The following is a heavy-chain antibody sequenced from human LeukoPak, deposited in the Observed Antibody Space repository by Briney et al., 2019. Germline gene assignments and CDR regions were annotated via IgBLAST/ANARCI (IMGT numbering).Heavy chain of an antibody. J-gene: IGHJ2*01. Sequence: SETLSLTCTVSGYSISSGYYWSWIRQPPGKGLEWIGYIYYSGSTNYNPSLKSRVTISVDTSKNQFSLKLSSVTAADTAVYYCARDSRCSSTSCYEGYFDLWGRGTLVTVSS. CDR1: GYSISSGYY. CDR3: ARDSRCSSTSCYEGYFDL. CDR2: IYYSGST. V-gene: IGHV4-61*01. D-gene: IGHD2-2*01.